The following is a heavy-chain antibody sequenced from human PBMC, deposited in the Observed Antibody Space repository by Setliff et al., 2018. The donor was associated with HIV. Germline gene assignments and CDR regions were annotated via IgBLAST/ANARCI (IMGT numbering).Heavy chain of an antibody. CDR2: IFYSGTT. D-gene: IGHD6-19*01. V-gene: IGHV4-39*07. Sequence: PSETLSLTCSVSGAFTTSSLYSWGWFRQSPGKGLEWIGTIFYSGTTTYNPSLKSRITISVDTSKKEFSLNLSSLTAADTAVYYCASTGYSSGWSFDYWGQGTLVTVSS. J-gene: IGHJ4*02. CDR3: ASTGYSSGWSFDY. CDR1: GAFTTSSLYS.